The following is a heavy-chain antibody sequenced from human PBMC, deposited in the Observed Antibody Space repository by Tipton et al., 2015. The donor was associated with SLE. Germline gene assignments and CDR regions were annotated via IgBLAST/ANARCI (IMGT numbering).Heavy chain of an antibody. J-gene: IGHJ5*02. CDR3: VRDGFCRSGVCYRNWFDP. D-gene: IGHD2-8*02. CDR1: GYSISSGYY. CDR2: IYHSGST. V-gene: IGHV4-38-2*02. Sequence: LRLSCAVSGYSISSGYYWGWIRQPPGKGLEWIGSIYHSGSTYYNPSVKSRVTISIETSKNQFSLQLASMTAADTAVYYCVRDGFCRSGVCYRNWFDPWGPGSLVTVSS.